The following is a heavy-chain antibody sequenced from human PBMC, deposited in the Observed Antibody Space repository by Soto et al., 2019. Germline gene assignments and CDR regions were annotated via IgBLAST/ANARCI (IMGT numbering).Heavy chain of an antibody. J-gene: IGHJ4*02. CDR3: AREGAQYAPFDL. CDR2: INVGNGNT. D-gene: IGHD3-9*01. CDR1: GYTFTDFA. V-gene: IGHV1-3*01. Sequence: QAQLVQSGAEAKQPGASVRVSCKASGYTFTDFALHWVRQAPGQGLEWMGWINVGNGNTGYSRKFQGRVTNDRDMAATTAYIEVTSLASEDTAIYYRAREGAQYAPFDLWGQGTLVPVSS.